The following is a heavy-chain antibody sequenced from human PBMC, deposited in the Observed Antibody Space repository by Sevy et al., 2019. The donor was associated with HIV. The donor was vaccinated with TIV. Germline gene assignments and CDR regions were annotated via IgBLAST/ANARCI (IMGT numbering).Heavy chain of an antibody. D-gene: IGHD3-22*01. CDR1: GYSFTSYW. CDR3: ARLPPHYYDSSGLDY. CDR2: IYPGDSDT. J-gene: IGHJ4*02. Sequence: GESLKISCKGSGYSFTSYWIGWVRQMPGKGLEWMGIIYPGDSDTRDSPSFQGQVTISADKSISTAYLQWSSLKASDPAIYYCARLPPHYYDSSGLDYWGQGTLVTVSS. V-gene: IGHV5-51*01.